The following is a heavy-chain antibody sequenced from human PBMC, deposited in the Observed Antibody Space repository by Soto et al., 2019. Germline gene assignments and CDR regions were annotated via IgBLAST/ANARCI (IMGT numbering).Heavy chain of an antibody. J-gene: IGHJ6*02. CDR3: ARDDVVVPAGGGMDV. Sequence: ASVKVPCKASGSTFTSHGISWVRQAPGQGLEWMGWISAYNGNTNYAQKLQGRVTMTTDTSTSTAYMELRSLRSDDTAVYYCARDDVVVPAGGGMDVWGQGTTVTVSS. CDR1: GSTFTSHG. D-gene: IGHD2-2*01. CDR2: ISAYNGNT. V-gene: IGHV1-18*01.